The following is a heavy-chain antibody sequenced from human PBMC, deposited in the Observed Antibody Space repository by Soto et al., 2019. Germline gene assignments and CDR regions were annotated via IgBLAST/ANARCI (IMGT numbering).Heavy chain of an antibody. CDR3: ARSPRVVVPAAIGRFDP. CDR2: IIPIFGTA. J-gene: IGHJ5*02. V-gene: IGHV1-69*06. D-gene: IGHD2-2*01. CDR1: GGTFSSYA. Sequence: ASVKVSCKASGGTFSSYAISWVRQAPGQGLEWMGGIIPIFGTANYAQKFQGRVTITADKSTSTAYMELSSLRSEDTAVYYCARSPRVVVPAAIGRFDPWGQGTLVTVYS.